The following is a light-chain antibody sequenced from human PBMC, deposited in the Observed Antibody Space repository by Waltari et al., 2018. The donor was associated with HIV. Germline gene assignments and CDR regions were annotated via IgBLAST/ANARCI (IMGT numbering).Light chain of an antibody. CDR2: KVS. CDR3: SSYTSSSRVV. CDR1: RSDVDGYNY. Sequence: QSALTQPASVSGSPGQSITISCTGTRSDVDGYNYYPWYQQHPGKAPMLMIYKVSERPSGVSKRFSGSKSGNTASLTICGLQAEDEADYYCSSYTSSSRVVFGGGTRLTVL. J-gene: IGLJ2*01. V-gene: IGLV2-14*01.